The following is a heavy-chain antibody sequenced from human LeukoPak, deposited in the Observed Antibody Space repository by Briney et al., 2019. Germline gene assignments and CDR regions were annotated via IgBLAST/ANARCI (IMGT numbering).Heavy chain of an antibody. CDR2: INPNSGGT. J-gene: IGHJ4*02. CDR3: GRENQDYYDSSGYDY. CDR1: GYTFTGYY. Sequence: ASVKVSCKASGYTFTGYYMHWVRQAPGQGLEWMGRINPNSGGTNYAQKFQGRVTMTRDTSISTAYMELSRLRSDDTAVYYCGRENQDYYDSSGYDYWGQGTLVTVSS. D-gene: IGHD3-22*01. V-gene: IGHV1-2*06.